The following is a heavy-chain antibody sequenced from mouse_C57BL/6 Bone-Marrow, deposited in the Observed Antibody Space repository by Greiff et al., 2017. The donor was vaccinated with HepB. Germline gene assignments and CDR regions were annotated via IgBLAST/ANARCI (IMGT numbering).Heavy chain of an antibody. J-gene: IGHJ2*01. Sequence: QVQLKESGAELVKPGASVKLSCKASGYTFTSYWMHWVKQRPGQGLEWIGMIHPNSGSTNYNEKFKSKATLTVDKSSSTAYMQLSSLTSEDSAVYYCASSYYSNLYYFDYWGQGTTLTVSS. CDR3: ASSYYSNLYYFDY. CDR2: IHPNSGST. D-gene: IGHD2-5*01. V-gene: IGHV1-64*01. CDR1: GYTFTSYW.